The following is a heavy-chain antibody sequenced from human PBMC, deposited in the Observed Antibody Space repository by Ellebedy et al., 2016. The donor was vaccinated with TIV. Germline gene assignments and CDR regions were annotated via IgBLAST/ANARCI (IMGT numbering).Heavy chain of an antibody. J-gene: IGHJ4*02. CDR1: GFTFSLYG. V-gene: IGHV3-30*02. CDR3: VIHSSDWPGID. Sequence: GESLKISCEASGFTFSLYGMHWVRQAPGKGLEWVTFIGTDGSNKNYADSVKGRFTISRENSKNSLFLQMNSLTAEDSARYYCVIHSSDWPGIDWGRGTLVTVSS. D-gene: IGHD3-22*01. CDR2: IGTDGSNK.